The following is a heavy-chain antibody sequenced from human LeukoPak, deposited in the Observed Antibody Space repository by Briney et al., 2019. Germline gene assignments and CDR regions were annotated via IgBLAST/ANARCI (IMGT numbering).Heavy chain of an antibody. CDR2: ISGSGGST. J-gene: IGHJ4*02. Sequence: GGSLRLSCAASGFTFSSYAMSWVRQAPGKGLEWVSAISGSGGSTYYADSVKGRFTISRDNSKNTLYLQMNSLRAEDTAVYYCAKDLSTVTTSAGLILFDYWGQGTLVTVSS. CDR1: GFTFSSYA. D-gene: IGHD4-17*01. V-gene: IGHV3-23*01. CDR3: AKDLSTVTTSAGLILFDY.